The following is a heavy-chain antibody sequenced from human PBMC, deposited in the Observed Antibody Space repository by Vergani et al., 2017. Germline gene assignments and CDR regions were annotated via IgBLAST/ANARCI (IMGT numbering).Heavy chain of an antibody. CDR1: GYTFTSYA. D-gene: IGHD2-2*01. J-gene: IGHJ6*03. CDR2: INTNTGNP. CDR3: ARDVVVVVPAAMEGDYYYYYMDV. Sequence: QVQLVQSGSELKKPGASVKVSCKASGYTFTSYAMNWVRQAPGQGLEWMGWINTNTGNPTYAQGFTGRFVFSLDTSVSTAYLQISSLKAEDTAVYYCARDVVVVVPAAMEGDYYYYYMDVWGKGTTVTVSS. V-gene: IGHV7-4-1*02.